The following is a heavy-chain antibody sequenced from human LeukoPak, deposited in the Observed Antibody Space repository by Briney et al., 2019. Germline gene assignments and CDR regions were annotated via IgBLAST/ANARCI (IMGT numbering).Heavy chain of an antibody. J-gene: IGHJ4*02. CDR1: GGSISSSSYY. V-gene: IGHV4-39*01. Sequence: PSETLSLTCTVSGGSISSSSYYWGWIRQPPGKGLGWVGSIYYSGSTYYNPSLKSRVTISVDTSKNQFSLKLSSVTAADTAVYYCARAAYCGGDCFENFDYWGQGTLVTVSS. D-gene: IGHD2-21*02. CDR3: ARAAYCGGDCFENFDY. CDR2: IYYSGST.